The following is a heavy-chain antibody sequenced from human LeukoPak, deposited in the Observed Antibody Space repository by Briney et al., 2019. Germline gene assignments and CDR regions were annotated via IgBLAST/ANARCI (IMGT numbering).Heavy chain of an antibody. CDR2: LYSDRST. Sequence: QPGGSLRLSCAASGFTVSSNYMTWVRQAPGKGLEWVSVLYSDRSTYYAAAVKGRFSTSRDNSKNTVYLQMNSLRAEDTAVYYCASLGVAAAVDYWGQGTLVTVSS. D-gene: IGHD6-13*01. CDR3: ASLGVAAAVDY. J-gene: IGHJ4*02. CDR1: GFTVSSNY. V-gene: IGHV3-53*01.